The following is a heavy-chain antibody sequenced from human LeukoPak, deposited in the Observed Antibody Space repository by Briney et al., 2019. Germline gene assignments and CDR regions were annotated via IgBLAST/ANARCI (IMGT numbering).Heavy chain of an antibody. CDR2: IYYTET. CDR1: GGSVSNYY. V-gene: IGHV4-59*02. D-gene: IGHD1-1*01. CDR3: ARDRGTWNDDGFDY. Sequence: SETLSLTCTVSGGSVSNYYWSWIRQSPGKGLEWIGYIYYTETSYNPSLKSRVTISADTSKNQFSLKLYSVTAADTAVYYCARDRGTWNDDGFDYWGQGTLVTVSS. J-gene: IGHJ4*02.